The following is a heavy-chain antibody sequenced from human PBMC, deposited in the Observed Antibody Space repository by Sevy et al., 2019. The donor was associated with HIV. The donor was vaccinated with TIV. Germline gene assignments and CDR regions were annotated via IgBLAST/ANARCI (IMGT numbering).Heavy chain of an antibody. CDR1: GFTFSNAW. CDR2: IKSKTDGGTT. V-gene: IGHV3-15*01. J-gene: IGHJ6*02. Sequence: GESLKISCAASGFTFSNAWMSWVRQAPGKGLEWVGRIKSKTDGGTTDYAAPVKGRFTISRDDSKNTLYLQMNSLKTDDTAVYYCTTDLLVPAAPYYYYGMDVWGQGTTVTVSS. CDR3: TTDLLVPAAPYYYYGMDV. D-gene: IGHD2-2*01.